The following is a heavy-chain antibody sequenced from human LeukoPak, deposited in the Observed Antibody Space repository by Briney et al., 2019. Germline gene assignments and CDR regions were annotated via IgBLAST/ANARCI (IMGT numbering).Heavy chain of an antibody. Sequence: PGGSLRLSCAASGFTFSSYAMSWVRQAPGKGLEWVSAISGSGGSTYYADSVKGRFTISRDNSKNTLYLQMNSLRAEDTAVYYCAREDIVATIAGLYYYYGMDVWGQGTTVTVSS. CDR1: GFTFSSYA. V-gene: IGHV3-23*01. J-gene: IGHJ6*02. CDR2: ISGSGGST. CDR3: AREDIVATIAGLYYYYGMDV. D-gene: IGHD5-12*01.